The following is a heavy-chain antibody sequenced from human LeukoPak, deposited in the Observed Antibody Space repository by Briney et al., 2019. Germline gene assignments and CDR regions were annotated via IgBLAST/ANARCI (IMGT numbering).Heavy chain of an antibody. CDR2: IWYDGSNK. J-gene: IGHJ6*02. CDR3: AKDWVGAGPNYYGMDV. CDR1: GFTFSSYG. V-gene: IGHV3-33*06. D-gene: IGHD1-26*01. Sequence: PGRSLRLSCAASGFTFSSYGMHWVRQAPGKGLEWVAVIWYDGSNKYYADSVKGRFTISRDNSKNTLYLQMNSLRAEDTAVYYCAKDWVGAGPNYYGMDVWGQGTTVTVSS.